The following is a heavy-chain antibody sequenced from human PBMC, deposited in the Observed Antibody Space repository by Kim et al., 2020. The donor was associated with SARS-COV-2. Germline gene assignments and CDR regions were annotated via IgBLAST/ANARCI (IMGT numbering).Heavy chain of an antibody. CDR1: GYTFTSYD. Sequence: ASVKVSCKASGYTFTSYDINWVRQATGQGLEWMGWMNPNSGNTGYAQKFQGRVTMTRNTSISTAYMELSSLRSEDTAVYYCARGRWGVVPADYYYYGMDVWGQGTTVTVSS. J-gene: IGHJ6*02. CDR2: MNPNSGNT. V-gene: IGHV1-8*01. D-gene: IGHD2-2*01. CDR3: ARGRWGVVPADYYYYGMDV.